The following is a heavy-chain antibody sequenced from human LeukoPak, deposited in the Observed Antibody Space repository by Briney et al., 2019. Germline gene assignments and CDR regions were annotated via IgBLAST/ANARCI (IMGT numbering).Heavy chain of an antibody. V-gene: IGHV3-7*01. J-gene: IGHJ5*02. Sequence: HTGGSLRLSCEASGYTFTNNWMTWFRQAPGKGLEWVANVNGDGSEQNYLDSVKGRFTISRDNAKNSVYLQMNNLRVEETAVYYCARGRGWIDPWGQGTLVTVSS. D-gene: IGHD5-24*01. CDR1: GYTFTNNW. CDR2: VNGDGSEQ. CDR3: ARGRGWIDP.